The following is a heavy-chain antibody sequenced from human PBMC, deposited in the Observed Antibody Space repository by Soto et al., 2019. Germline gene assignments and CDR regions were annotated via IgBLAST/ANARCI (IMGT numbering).Heavy chain of an antibody. Sequence: EVQLLESGGGLVQPGGSLRLSCAASGFTLSSYAMSWVRQAPGKGLEWVSAISGSGGSTYYADSVKGRFTISRDNSKNTLYLQRNSLRAEDTAVYYCAKDRLVYCSGGSCYHFDYWGQGTLVTVSS. V-gene: IGHV3-23*01. D-gene: IGHD2-15*01. CDR2: ISGSGGST. CDR1: GFTLSSYA. CDR3: AKDRLVYCSGGSCYHFDY. J-gene: IGHJ4*02.